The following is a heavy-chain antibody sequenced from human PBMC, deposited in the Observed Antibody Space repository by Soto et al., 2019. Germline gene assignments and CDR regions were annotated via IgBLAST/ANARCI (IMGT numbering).Heavy chain of an antibody. CDR1: GYTFTSYG. D-gene: IGHD3-22*01. Sequence: ASVKVSCKASGYTFTSYGISWVRQAPGQGLEWMGWISAYNGNTNYAQKLQGRVTMTTDTSTSTAYMELRSLRSDDTAVYYCARDVYYYDSSGYYHNWFDPWGQGTLVTVSS. J-gene: IGHJ5*02. CDR3: ARDVYYYDSSGYYHNWFDP. V-gene: IGHV1-18*04. CDR2: ISAYNGNT.